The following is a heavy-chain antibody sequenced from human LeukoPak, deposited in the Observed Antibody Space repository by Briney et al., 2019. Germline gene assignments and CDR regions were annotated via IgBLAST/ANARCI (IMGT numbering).Heavy chain of an antibody. D-gene: IGHD3-16*01. V-gene: IGHV1-69*05. CDR2: IIPIFGTA. CDR1: GGTFSSYA. J-gene: IGHJ6*03. CDR3: ARGLRGFGDYYYYMDV. Sequence: SVKVSCTASGGTFSSYAISWVRQAPGQGLEWMGGIIPIFGTANYAQKFQGRVTITTDESTSTAYMELSSLRSEDTAVYYCARGLRGFGDYYYYMDVWGKGTTVTVSS.